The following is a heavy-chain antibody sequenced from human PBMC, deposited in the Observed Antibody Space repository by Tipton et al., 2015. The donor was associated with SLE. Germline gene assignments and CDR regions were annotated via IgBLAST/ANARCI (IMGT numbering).Heavy chain of an antibody. Sequence: SLRLSCAAAGFTVSSNYMSWVRQAPGKGLEWDSVIYSGGSTYYADSVKGRFTISRDNSKNTLYLQMNSLRAEDTAVYYCARDRVTTVNYFDYWGQGTLVTVSS. J-gene: IGHJ4*02. CDR1: GFTVSSNY. D-gene: IGHD4-17*01. CDR3: ARDRVTTVNYFDY. CDR2: IYSGGST. V-gene: IGHV3-53*05.